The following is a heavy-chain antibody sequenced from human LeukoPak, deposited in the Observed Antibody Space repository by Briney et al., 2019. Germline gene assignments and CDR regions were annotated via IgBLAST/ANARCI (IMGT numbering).Heavy chain of an antibody. J-gene: IGHJ4*02. V-gene: IGHV1-2*02. Sequence: ASVKVSCKASGYTFTGYYMHWVRQAPGQGLEWMGWINPNSGGTNYAQKFQGRVTMTRDTSISTAYMELSGLRSDDTAVYYCARDRRGSYYFFNWGQGTQVTVSS. CDR1: GYTFTGYY. CDR3: ARDRRGSYYFFN. CDR2: INPNSGGT. D-gene: IGHD3-10*01.